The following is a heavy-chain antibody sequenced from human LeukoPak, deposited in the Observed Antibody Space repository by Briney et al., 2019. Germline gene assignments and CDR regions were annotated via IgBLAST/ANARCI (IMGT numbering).Heavy chain of an antibody. CDR1: GGSISIYY. V-gene: IGHV4-34*01. CDR2: INHSGST. D-gene: IGHD3-10*01. CDR3: ARTMVRGVMEYMDV. Sequence: SETLSLTCTVSGGSISIYYWSWIRQPPGKGLEWIGEINHSGSTNYNPSLKSRVTISVDTSKNQFSLKLSSVTAADTAVYYCARTMVRGVMEYMDVWGKGTTVTISS. J-gene: IGHJ6*03.